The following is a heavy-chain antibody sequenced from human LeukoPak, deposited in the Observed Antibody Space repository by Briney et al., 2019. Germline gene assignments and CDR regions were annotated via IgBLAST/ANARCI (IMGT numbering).Heavy chain of an antibody. J-gene: IGHJ4*02. V-gene: IGHV3-48*01. CDR2: ISSSSSTI. Sequence: PGGSLRLSCAASGFTFSSYSMNWVRQAPGKGLEWVSYISSSSSTIYYADSVKGRFTISRDNAKNSLYLQMNSLRAEDTAVYYCARGRGVGATFTYYFDYWGQGTLVTVSS. D-gene: IGHD1-26*01. CDR1: GFTFSSYS. CDR3: ARGRGVGATFTYYFDY.